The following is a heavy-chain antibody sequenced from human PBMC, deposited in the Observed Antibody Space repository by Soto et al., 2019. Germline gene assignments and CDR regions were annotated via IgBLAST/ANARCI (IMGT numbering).Heavy chain of an antibody. V-gene: IGHV1-46*03. CDR2: INPSGGST. CDR1: GYTFTSYY. D-gene: IGHD3-3*01. CDR3: ARDLKYYDFWSGYSGFDP. Sequence: GASVKVSCKASGYTFTSYYMHWVRQAPGQGLEWMGIINPSGGSTSYAQKFQGGVTMTRDTSTSTVYMELSSLRSEDTAVYYCARDLKYYDFWSGYSGFDPWGQGTLVTVSS. J-gene: IGHJ5*02.